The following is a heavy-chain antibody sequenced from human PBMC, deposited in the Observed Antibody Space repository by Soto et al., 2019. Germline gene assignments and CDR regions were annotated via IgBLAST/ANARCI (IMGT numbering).Heavy chain of an antibody. CDR3: ARSQGGSSSLDIYYYYYYGMDV. D-gene: IGHD2-15*01. J-gene: IGHJ6*02. Sequence: QVQLVQSGAEVQKPGSSVKVSCKAPGGTFSSYAISWVRLAPGPGLEWMGGIITIFGTANYAQKFQGRVTITADESTSTGYMELSSLRSEDTAVYYCARSQGGSSSLDIYYYYYYGMDVWGQGNTVNVSS. CDR2: IITIFGTA. V-gene: IGHV1-69*01. CDR1: GGTFSSYA.